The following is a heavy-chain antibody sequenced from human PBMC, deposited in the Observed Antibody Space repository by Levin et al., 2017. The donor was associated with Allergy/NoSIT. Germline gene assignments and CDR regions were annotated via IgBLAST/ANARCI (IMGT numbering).Heavy chain of an antibody. Sequence: GGSLRLSCAASGFTFSSHAMSWVRQAPGKGLEWVSAISDSGGSTYYADSVKGRFTISRDNSKNTLYLQMNSLRAEDTAVYYRATDRDYDSSGAFDYWGQGTLVTVSS. J-gene: IGHJ4*02. D-gene: IGHD3-22*01. V-gene: IGHV3-23*01. CDR3: ATDRDYDSSGAFDY. CDR1: GFTFSSHA. CDR2: ISDSGGST.